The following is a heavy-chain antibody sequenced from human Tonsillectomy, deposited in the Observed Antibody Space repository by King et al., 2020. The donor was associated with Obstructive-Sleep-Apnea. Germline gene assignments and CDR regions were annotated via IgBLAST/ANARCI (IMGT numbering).Heavy chain of an antibody. D-gene: IGHD3-9*01. CDR2: IRQDGGEK. Sequence: VQLVESGGNLVQPGGSLRLSCEASGFTFSDYWMSWFRQAPGKGPEWVANIRQDGGEKNYLDSVRGRFTISRDNAKKSLYLKMNSLRAEDAAVYYCVHRGGLASNRRVYFEHWGGGALVTVPS. V-gene: IGHV3-7*03. CDR1: GFTFSDYW. J-gene: IGHJ1*01. CDR3: VHRGGLASNRRVYFEH.